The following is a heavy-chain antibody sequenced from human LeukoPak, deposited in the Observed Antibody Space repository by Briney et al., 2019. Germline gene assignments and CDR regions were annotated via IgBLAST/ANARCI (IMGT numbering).Heavy chain of an antibody. CDR1: GGSISSGGSY. V-gene: IGHV4-31*03. D-gene: IGHD3-22*01. CDR2: ISYSGST. J-gene: IGHJ4*02. Sequence: SETLSLTCNVSGGSISSGGSYWSWIRQHPGKGLEWIGYISYSGSTYYNPPLKSRVTISVDTSKNQFSLKLSSVTAADTAVYYCASSGSRWLIDKTYSPYWGQGTLVTVSS. CDR3: ASSGSRWLIDKTYSPY.